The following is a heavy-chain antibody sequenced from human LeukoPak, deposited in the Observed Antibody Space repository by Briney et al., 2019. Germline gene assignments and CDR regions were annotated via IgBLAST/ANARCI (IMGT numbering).Heavy chain of an antibody. CDR2: INWNGDKR. CDR1: GFTFDDYG. J-gene: IGHJ4*02. CDR3: ARAPGYGAAYYFDY. V-gene: IGHV3-20*04. Sequence: GGSLRLSCAASGFTFDDYGMSWVRQAPGKGLEWVSSINWNGDKRGYADSVKGRFTISRDNAKNSLYLQMNSLRAEDTAVYYCARAPGYGAAYYFDYWGQGTLVTVSS. D-gene: IGHD1-1*01.